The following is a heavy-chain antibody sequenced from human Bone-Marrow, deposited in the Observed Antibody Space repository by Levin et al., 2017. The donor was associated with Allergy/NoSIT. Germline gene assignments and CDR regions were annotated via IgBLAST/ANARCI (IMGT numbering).Heavy chain of an antibody. V-gene: IGHV3-15*07. CDR1: GFPFSDAW. CDR3: TTFPASWYG. D-gene: IGHD6-13*01. Sequence: GGSLRLSCAASGFPFSDAWLNWVRQAPGKGLEWVGRIKRKSDGGTTDYAAPVKGRSTIPRDDPKTTLYLQMNSLKTDDTAVYYCTTFPASWYGWGQGALVTVSS. J-gene: IGHJ4*02. CDR2: IKRKSDGGTT.